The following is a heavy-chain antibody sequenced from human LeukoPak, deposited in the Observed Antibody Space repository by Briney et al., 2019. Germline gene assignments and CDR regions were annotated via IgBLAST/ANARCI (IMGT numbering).Heavy chain of an antibody. J-gene: IGHJ4*02. CDR1: AGSISSSSYY. Sequence: PSETLSPTCTVSAGSISSSSYYWGWIRQPPGKGLEWIGSIYYSGSTYYNPSLKSRVTISVDTSKNQFSLKLSSATAADTAVYYCARDRGDYGGPDYWGQGTLVTVSS. CDR2: IYYSGST. V-gene: IGHV4-39*07. CDR3: ARDRGDYGGPDY. D-gene: IGHD4-23*01.